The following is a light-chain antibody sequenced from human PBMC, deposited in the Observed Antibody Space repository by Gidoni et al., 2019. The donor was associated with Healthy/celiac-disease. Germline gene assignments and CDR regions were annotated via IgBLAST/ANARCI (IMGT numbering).Light chain of an antibody. CDR2: AAS. V-gene: IGKV1-39*01. J-gene: IGKJ3*01. CDR1: QSISSY. Sequence: DIQMTQSPSSLSASVGDRVTITCRASQSISSYLNWYQQKPGKAPKLLIYAASSLRSGVPSRFSGSGSGTDFTLTISSLQPEDFATYYCQQSYSTFLFTFGPXTKVDIK. CDR3: QQSYSTFLFT.